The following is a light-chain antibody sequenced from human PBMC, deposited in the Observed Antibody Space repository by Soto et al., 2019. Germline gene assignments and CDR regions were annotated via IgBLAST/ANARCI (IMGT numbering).Light chain of an antibody. J-gene: IGLJ2*01. Sequence: QSALTQPPSASGSPGQSVTISCTGTSIDVGGYNYVSWYQQHPGKAPKLMLYEVSERPSGVPDRFSGSKSGNTASLTVSGLQAEDEADYFCSSYAGSHVVFGGGTKLTVL. CDR1: SIDVGGYNY. CDR2: EVS. V-gene: IGLV2-8*01. CDR3: SSYAGSHVV.